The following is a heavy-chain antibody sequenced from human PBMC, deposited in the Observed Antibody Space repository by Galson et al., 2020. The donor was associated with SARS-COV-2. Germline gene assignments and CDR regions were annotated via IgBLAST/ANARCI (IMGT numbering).Heavy chain of an antibody. CDR2: INKNGGST. V-gene: IGHV3-20*04. J-gene: IGHJ3*02. Sequence: GGSLRPSCAASGATFAAYGMTWVRQVPGKGLEWVCGINKNGGSTKYTDSVRGRFTISRDNAKNSLYLQRNSLRAEDTTLYFCARGYLAGPFDIWAHGTMVTVSS. CDR1: GATFAAYG. D-gene: IGHD2-2*01. CDR3: ARGYLAGPFDI.